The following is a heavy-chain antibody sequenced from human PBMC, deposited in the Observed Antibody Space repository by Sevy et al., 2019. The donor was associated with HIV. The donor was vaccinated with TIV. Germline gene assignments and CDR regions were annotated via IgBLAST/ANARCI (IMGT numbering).Heavy chain of an antibody. V-gene: IGHV3-33*01. Sequence: GGSLRLSCAASGFSISGYGMLWVRQAPGKGLEWVAVIWYDGTNREYADSVKGRFTISRDNSKNTLYLQMNSLRVEDTAVYYCAREDIRVAGIGYYFHSWGQGTLVTVSS. D-gene: IGHD6-19*01. CDR1: GFSISGYG. CDR3: AREDIRVAGIGYYFHS. J-gene: IGHJ4*02. CDR2: IWYDGTNR.